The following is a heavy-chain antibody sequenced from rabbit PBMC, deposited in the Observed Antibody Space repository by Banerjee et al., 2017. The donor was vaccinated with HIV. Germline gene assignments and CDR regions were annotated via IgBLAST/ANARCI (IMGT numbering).Heavy chain of an antibody. V-gene: IGHV1S45*01. D-gene: IGHD6-1*01. CDR3: ARDRADVGYAYATYYFNL. J-gene: IGHJ4*01. CDR2: IYVGSSGTT. CDR1: GFSFSNNFY. Sequence: QEQLEESGGGLVKPGASLTLTCTASGFSFSNNFYMCWVRQAPGKGLEWIACIYVGSSGTTYYANWARGRFTISKTSSTTVTLQMTSLTAADTATYFCARDRADVGYAYATYYFNLRGQGTLVTVS.